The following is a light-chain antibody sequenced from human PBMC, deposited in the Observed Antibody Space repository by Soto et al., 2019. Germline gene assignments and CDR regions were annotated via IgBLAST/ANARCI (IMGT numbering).Light chain of an antibody. CDR2: DAS. J-gene: IGKJ2*01. V-gene: IGKV3-11*01. CDR1: QSVSTY. CDR3: LQRSNWPMYT. Sequence: EIVLTQSPATLSLSPGDRATLSCRASQSVSTYLAWYQQEPGQAPRLLIYDASNRATGIPARFNGSGSGTDFTLTIRLLEPEDFAVYYCLQRSNWPMYTFGQGTKLEIK.